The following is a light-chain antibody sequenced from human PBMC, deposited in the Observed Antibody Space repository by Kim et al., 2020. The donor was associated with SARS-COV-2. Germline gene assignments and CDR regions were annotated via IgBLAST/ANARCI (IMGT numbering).Light chain of an antibody. J-gene: IGKJ2*01. Sequence: SACVGDTGTITCRASESISIWLAWYQQKPGTAPKLLIYKASNLEGGVPSRFSGSGSGTEFTLTISSLQPDDFATYYCQRSGTYYRTFGQGTKLEI. CDR3: QRSGTYYRT. V-gene: IGKV1-5*03. CDR2: KAS. CDR1: ESISIW.